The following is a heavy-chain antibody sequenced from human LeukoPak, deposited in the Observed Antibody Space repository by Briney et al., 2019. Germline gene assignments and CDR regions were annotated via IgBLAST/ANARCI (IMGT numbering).Heavy chain of an antibody. CDR1: GFTFDDYA. Sequence: GGSLRLSCAASGFTFDDYAMHWVRQAPGKGLEWVSLISGDGGSTYYADSVKGRFTISRDNSKNSLYLQMNSLRIEDTALYYCAKSQGYCSSTSCRPYSSSWPFNYWGQGTLVTVSS. J-gene: IGHJ4*02. D-gene: IGHD2-2*01. CDR3: AKSQGYCSSTSCRPYSSSWPFNY. CDR2: ISGDGGST. V-gene: IGHV3-43*02.